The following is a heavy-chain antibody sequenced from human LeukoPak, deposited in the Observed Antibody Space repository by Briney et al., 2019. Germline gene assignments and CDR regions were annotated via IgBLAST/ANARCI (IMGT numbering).Heavy chain of an antibody. V-gene: IGHV3-53*04. Sequence: GGSLTLSCVVSGFTVSNNYMKWVRQAPGKGLEWVSTIYGGGSTYYADSVRGRFTISRHNSKNTLYLQMDSLRAEDTAVYYCARVLAGSGWYFPDYWGQGTLVTVSS. J-gene: IGHJ4*02. CDR2: IYGGGST. CDR3: ARVLAGSGWYFPDY. CDR1: GFTVSNNY. D-gene: IGHD6-19*01.